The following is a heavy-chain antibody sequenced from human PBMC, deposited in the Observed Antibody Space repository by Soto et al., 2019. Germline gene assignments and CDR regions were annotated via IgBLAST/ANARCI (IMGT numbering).Heavy chain of an antibody. J-gene: IGHJ4*02. V-gene: IGHV4-4*02. CDR1: GGSISSCNW. D-gene: IGHD3-10*01. CDR2: IYHSGNA. Sequence: QVQLQESGPELVKPSGALSLTCAVSGGSISSCNWWSWVRPPPGKGLEWIGEIYHSGNANYNPSLKSRVTMAVDKSRNQFPLKLSSVTAADTAVYYCASRWGEGRVDYWGQGTLVTVSS. CDR3: ASRWGEGRVDY.